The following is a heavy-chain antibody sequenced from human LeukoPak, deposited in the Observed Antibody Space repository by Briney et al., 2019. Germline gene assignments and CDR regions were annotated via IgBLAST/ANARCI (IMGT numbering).Heavy chain of an antibody. Sequence: GGSLRLSCAASGFTFSSYSMNWVRQAPGKGLEWVSYISSSSSTIYYADSVKGRFTISRDNAKNTLYLQMNSLRAEDTAVYYCASAGYSYIFDYWGQGTLVTVSS. D-gene: IGHD5-18*01. CDR1: GFTFSSYS. J-gene: IGHJ4*02. CDR2: ISSSSSTI. CDR3: ASAGYSYIFDY. V-gene: IGHV3-48*01.